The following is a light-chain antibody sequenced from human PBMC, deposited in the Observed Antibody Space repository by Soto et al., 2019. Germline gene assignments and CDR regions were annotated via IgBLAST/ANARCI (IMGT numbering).Light chain of an antibody. CDR2: EAS. CDR3: QQYNDSFPYT. CDR1: QSIGSW. J-gene: IGKJ2*01. V-gene: IGKV1-5*03. Sequence: DIQLTQSPSTLSASVGDRVTITCRASQSIGSWLAWYQQKPGTVPKLLIYEASTLESGVPSRFSGIRSGTEFTLTVSSLQPDDFATYYCQQYNDSFPYTFGQGTKLEIK.